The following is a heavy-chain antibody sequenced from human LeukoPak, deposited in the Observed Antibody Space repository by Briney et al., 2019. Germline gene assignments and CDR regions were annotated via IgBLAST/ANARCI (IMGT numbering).Heavy chain of an antibody. CDR2: IWYDGSNK. CDR1: GFTFRNCA. CDR3: AKGSFALGSGCSD. D-gene: IGHD3-10*01. Sequence: GGSLRLSCAASGFTFRNCAMHWVRQAPGKGLEWVSVIWYDGSNKYYADSVKGRFTISGDNSKNTLYLQMNGLRAEDTAVYYCAKGSFALGSGCSDWGQGTLVTVSS. V-gene: IGHV3-33*03. J-gene: IGHJ4*02.